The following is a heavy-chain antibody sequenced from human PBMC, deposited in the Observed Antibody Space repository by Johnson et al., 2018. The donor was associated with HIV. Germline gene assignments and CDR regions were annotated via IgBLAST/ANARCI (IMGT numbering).Heavy chain of an antibody. Sequence: VQLVESGGGVVQPGRSLRLSCVASGFTFSTYAMHWVRQAPGKGLEWVSYISSSGSTIYYADSVKGRFTISRDNAKNSLYLQMNSLRAEDTAVYYCARVLGCFDAFDIWGQGTMVTVSS. CDR2: ISSSGSTI. J-gene: IGHJ3*02. D-gene: IGHD3-16*01. V-gene: IGHV3-48*03. CDR3: ARVLGCFDAFDI. CDR1: GFTFSTYA.